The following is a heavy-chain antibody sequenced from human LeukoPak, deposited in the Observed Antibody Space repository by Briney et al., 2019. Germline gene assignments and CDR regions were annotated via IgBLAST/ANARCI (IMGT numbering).Heavy chain of an antibody. D-gene: IGHD6-13*01. CDR3: ARVSKQLFSDSFDI. CDR1: GFTFSSYA. Sequence: PGGSLRLSCAASGFTFSSYALHWVRQAPGKGLEWVAVISYDGSNKYYADSVKGRFTISRDNSKNTLYLQMSSLRAEDTAVYYCARVSKQLFSDSFDIWGQGTMVTVSS. CDR2: ISYDGSNK. J-gene: IGHJ3*02. V-gene: IGHV3-30*04.